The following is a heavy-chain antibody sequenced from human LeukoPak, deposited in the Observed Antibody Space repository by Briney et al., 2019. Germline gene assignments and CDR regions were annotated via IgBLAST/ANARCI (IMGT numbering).Heavy chain of an antibody. D-gene: IGHD5-18*01. CDR1: GFTFSSYE. V-gene: IGHV3-21*05. J-gene: IGHJ3*02. CDR2: ISSSSSYI. CDR3: AREDTAMVWEISDAFDI. Sequence: GGSLRLSCAASGFTFSSYEMNWVRQAPGKGLEWVSYISSSSSYIYYADSVKGRFTISRDNAKNSLYLQMNSLRAEDTAVYYCAREDTAMVWEISDAFDIWGQGTMVTVSS.